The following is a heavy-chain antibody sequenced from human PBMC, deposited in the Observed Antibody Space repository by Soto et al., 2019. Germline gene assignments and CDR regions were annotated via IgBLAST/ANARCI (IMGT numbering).Heavy chain of an antibody. V-gene: IGHV3-53*04. CDR3: ARVYVEYYGSGSYYNDY. CDR2: IYSGGST. J-gene: IGHJ4*02. CDR1: GFTVSSNY. D-gene: IGHD3-10*01. Sequence: GGSLRLSCAASGFTVSSNYMSWVRQAPGKGLEWVSVIYSGGSTYYADSVKGRFTISGHNSKNTLYLQMDSLRAEDTAVYYCARVYVEYYGSGSYYNDYWGQGTLVTVSS.